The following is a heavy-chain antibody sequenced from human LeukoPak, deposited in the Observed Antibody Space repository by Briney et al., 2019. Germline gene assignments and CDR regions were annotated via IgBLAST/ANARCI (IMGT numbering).Heavy chain of an antibody. CDR1: GGSISSYY. J-gene: IGHJ3*02. V-gene: IGHV4-4*07. D-gene: IGHD1-26*01. Sequence: SETLSLTCTVSGGSISSYYWSWIRQPAGKGLEWIGRIYTSGTTKYNPSVKSRVTISIDTSKNQFSLELSSVTATDTAVYFCATNRVGTYDRPFDIWGQGTMVTVSS. CDR3: ATNRVGTYDRPFDI. CDR2: IYTSGTT.